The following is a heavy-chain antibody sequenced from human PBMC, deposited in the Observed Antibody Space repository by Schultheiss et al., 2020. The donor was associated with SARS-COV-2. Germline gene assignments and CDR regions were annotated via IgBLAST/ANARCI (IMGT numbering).Heavy chain of an antibody. Sequence: SETLSLTCTVSGGSISSGDYYWSWIRQPPGKGLEWIGRIYTSGSTNYNPSLKSRVTISVDTSKNQFSLKLSSVTAADTAVYYCARELSSSWWYFDYWGQGTLVTVSS. J-gene: IGHJ4*02. V-gene: IGHV4-61*02. D-gene: IGHD6-6*01. CDR3: ARELSSSWWYFDY. CDR1: GGSISSGDYY. CDR2: IYTSGST.